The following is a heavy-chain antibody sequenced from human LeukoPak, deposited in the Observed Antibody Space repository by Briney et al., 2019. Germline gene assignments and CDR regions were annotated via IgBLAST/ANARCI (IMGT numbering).Heavy chain of an antibody. Sequence: GGSLRLSCAASGFSLSDFYMSWIRQAPGMGVEWISYIGTRSNPIYYADSVKGRFTISRDDAKNSLYLQMNSLRDEDTAVYFCAREARGSGRDFDYWGQGILVTVSS. CDR3: AREARGSGRDFDY. V-gene: IGHV3-11*01. CDR1: GFSLSDFY. CDR2: IGTRSNPI. J-gene: IGHJ4*02. D-gene: IGHD1-26*01.